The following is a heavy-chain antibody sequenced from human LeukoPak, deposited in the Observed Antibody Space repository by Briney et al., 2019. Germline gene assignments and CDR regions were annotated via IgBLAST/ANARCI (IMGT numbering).Heavy chain of an antibody. Sequence: SETLSLTCAVYGGSFSGYYWSWIRQPPGKGLEWIGYIYYGGSTNYNPSLKSRVTISVDTSKNQFSLKLSSVTAADTAVYYCARGHYDFWSGYLDAFDIWGQGTMVTVSS. CDR1: GGSFSGYY. CDR3: ARGHYDFWSGYLDAFDI. CDR2: IYYGGST. J-gene: IGHJ3*02. V-gene: IGHV4-59*01. D-gene: IGHD3-3*01.